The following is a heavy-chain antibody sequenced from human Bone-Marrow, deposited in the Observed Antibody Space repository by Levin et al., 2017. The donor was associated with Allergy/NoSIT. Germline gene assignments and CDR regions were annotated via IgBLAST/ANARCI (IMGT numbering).Heavy chain of an antibody. CDR2: IYTAGGRT. CDR3: AVFEILTGSLDY. J-gene: IGHJ4*02. CDR1: GYSFTNYQ. V-gene: IGHV1-2*02. Sequence: ASVKVSCKTSGYSFTNYQIHWVRQAPGQGLQWMGMIYTAGGRTNVAQRFLGRVIMSRDTSISAAYMELSSLRSDDTAIYYCAVFEILTGSLDYWGQGTLVTVSS. D-gene: IGHD3-9*01.